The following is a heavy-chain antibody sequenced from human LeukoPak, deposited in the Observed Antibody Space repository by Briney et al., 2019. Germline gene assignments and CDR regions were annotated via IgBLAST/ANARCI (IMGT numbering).Heavy chain of an antibody. D-gene: IGHD6-6*01. Sequence: ASVKVSCKTSGYMFTTYHPHWVRQAPGQGLEWMGWINPHSGGTNYAQKFQGRVTMTRDTSISTVYMELSSLRSEDTAVYYCARGRIGIAARLLVYWGQGTLVTVSS. J-gene: IGHJ4*02. CDR3: ARGRIGIAARLLVY. CDR1: GYMFTTYH. V-gene: IGHV1-2*02. CDR2: INPHSGGT.